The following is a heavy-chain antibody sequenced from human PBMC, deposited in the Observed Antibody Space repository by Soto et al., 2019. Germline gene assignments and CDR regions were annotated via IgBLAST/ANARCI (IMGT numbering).Heavy chain of an antibody. V-gene: IGHV3-74*01. D-gene: IGHD3-10*01. Sequence: EVQLVESGGGLVQPGGSLRLSCAASGFTFSTYWMHWVRQAPGKGLVWVSRIIGDGSTTSYADSVKGRFTISRDNAKNMLYLQVSGLRAEDTSVYYCSRGGLRSYRFDPWGKGTLVTVSS. CDR2: IIGDGSTT. CDR1: GFTFSTYW. CDR3: SRGGLRSYRFDP. J-gene: IGHJ5*02.